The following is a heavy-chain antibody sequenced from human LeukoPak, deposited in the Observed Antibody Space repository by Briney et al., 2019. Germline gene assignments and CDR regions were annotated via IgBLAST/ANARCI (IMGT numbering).Heavy chain of an antibody. CDR2: INSDGSST. Sequence: GGSLRLSCAASGFTYSSYWMRWVRQAPGKGLVWVGHINSDGSSTTYADSVKGRFTISRDNAKNTLYLQMNSLRAEDTAVYYCARGLTIFGAINDAFDIWGQGTMVTVSS. CDR1: GFTYSSYW. J-gene: IGHJ3*02. D-gene: IGHD3-3*01. CDR3: ARGLTIFGAINDAFDI. V-gene: IGHV3-74*01.